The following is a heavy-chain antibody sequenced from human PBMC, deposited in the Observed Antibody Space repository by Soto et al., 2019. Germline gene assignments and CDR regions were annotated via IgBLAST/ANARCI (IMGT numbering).Heavy chain of an antibody. CDR2: IDPSDSQT. Sequence: GESLKLSFKGSGYSFAGYLITWVRQKPGKGLEWMGRIDPSDSQTYYSPSFRGHVTISVTKSITTVFLQWSSLRASDTAMYYCARRIYDSDASANLEYYFDVWGQGPPVTVSS. V-gene: IGHV5-10-1*01. D-gene: IGHD2-21*01. CDR1: GYSFAGYL. J-gene: IGHJ4*02. CDR3: ARRIYDSDASANLEYYFDV.